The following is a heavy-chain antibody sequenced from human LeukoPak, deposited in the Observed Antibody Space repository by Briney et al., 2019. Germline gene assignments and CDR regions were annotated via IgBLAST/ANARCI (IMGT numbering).Heavy chain of an antibody. CDR1: GFTLKIYP. CDR3: AREGVQTTVDAFEM. D-gene: IGHD4-17*01. V-gene: IGHV3-30*04. CDR2: ISHDGSDK. Sequence: PGGSLRLSCAASGFTLKIYPMLWVRQAPGKGLEWLSVISHDGSDKNNADSVKGRFIISRDNSKNTLYLQLNSLSPEDTAMYYCAREGVQTTVDAFEMWGLGTMVIVSS. J-gene: IGHJ3*02.